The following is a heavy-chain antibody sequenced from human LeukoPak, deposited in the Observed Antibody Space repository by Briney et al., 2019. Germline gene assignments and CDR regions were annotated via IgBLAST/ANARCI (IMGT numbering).Heavy chain of an antibody. D-gene: IGHD2-15*01. CDR3: PCVGFRYCSGGRYCPPTSAGGNWFDP. Sequence: SQTLSLTCTVSGGSISSYYWSWIRQPPGKGLEWVGYIYTSGSTNYNPSLKGRVTISVDTSKNQFSLKLSSVIAADTPVYYCPCVGFRYCSGGRYCPPTSAGGNWFDPWGQGTLVTVSS. V-gene: IGHV4-4*09. CDR1: GGSISSYY. CDR2: IYTSGST. J-gene: IGHJ5*02.